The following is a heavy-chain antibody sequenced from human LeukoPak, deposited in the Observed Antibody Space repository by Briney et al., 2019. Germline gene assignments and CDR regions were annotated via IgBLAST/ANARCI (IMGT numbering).Heavy chain of an antibody. CDR2: IWYDGSNK. Sequence: GRSLRLSCAASGFTFSSYGMRWVRQAPGKGLEWVAVIWYDGSNKYYADSVKGRFTISRDNSKNTLYLQMNSLRAEDTAVYYCASGSSGYPPYWGQGTLVTVSS. CDR3: ASGSSGYPPY. D-gene: IGHD3-22*01. CDR1: GFTFSSYG. V-gene: IGHV3-33*01. J-gene: IGHJ4*02.